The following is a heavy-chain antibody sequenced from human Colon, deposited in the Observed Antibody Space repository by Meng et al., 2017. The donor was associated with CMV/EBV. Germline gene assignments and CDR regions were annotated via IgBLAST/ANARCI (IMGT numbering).Heavy chain of an antibody. CDR3: VRDLNSGRYGGTGESY. CDR2: IGQRLDDT. Sequence: GESLKISCAASGFAFRSYAMSWVRQAPGKGLECVSAIGQRLDDTHYAESVRGRFTVSRDNSRNTLYLQMDSLRVEDSAIYYCVRDLNSGRYGGTGESYWGQGTLVTVSS. J-gene: IGHJ4*02. D-gene: IGHD1-26*01. V-gene: IGHV3-23*01. CDR1: GFAFRSYA.